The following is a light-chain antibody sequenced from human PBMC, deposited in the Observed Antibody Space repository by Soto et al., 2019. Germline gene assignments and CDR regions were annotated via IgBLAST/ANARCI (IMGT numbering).Light chain of an antibody. CDR1: PGISSW. CDR3: QQTYNFPVT. J-gene: IGKJ4*01. Sequence: DIQMTQSPSSVSASVGDRFTMTCRASPGISSWLAWYQQKPGKAPNLLIYTASTLQTGVPSRFSGSGSGTDFTLTISSLQTEDFATYYCQQTYNFPVTFGGGTKVDIK. CDR2: TAS. V-gene: IGKV1D-12*01.